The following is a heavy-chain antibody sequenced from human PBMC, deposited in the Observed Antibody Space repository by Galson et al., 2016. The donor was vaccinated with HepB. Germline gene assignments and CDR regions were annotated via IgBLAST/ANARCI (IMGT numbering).Heavy chain of an antibody. CDR1: GFSLSDYG. V-gene: IGHV3-30*05. J-gene: IGHJ2*01. CDR2: LSSDGRHD. Sequence: SLRLSCEASGFSLSDYGIHWLRQAPGKGPAWLAVLSSDGRHDKYADSVKGRLTISRDLDKDTVDLQVNSLRLDGTALYYCARGAWQRLVLIWHLDLWGRGTLVTVSS. D-gene: IGHD6-13*01. CDR3: ARGAWQRLVLIWHLDL.